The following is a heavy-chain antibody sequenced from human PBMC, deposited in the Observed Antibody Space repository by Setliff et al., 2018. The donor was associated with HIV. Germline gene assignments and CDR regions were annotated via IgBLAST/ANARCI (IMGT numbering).Heavy chain of an antibody. D-gene: IGHD3-16*01. V-gene: IGHV3-30*02. Sequence: PGESLKISCAASGFTFSSYGMHWVRQAPGKGLEWVAFIRYDGSNKYYADSVKGRFTISRDNSKNTLYLQMNSLRAEDTAVYYCAKDNDYVWGSFSAASKGRYGMDVWGQGTTVTVSS. CDR3: AKDNDYVWGSFSAASKGRYGMDV. CDR1: GFTFSSYG. CDR2: IRYDGSNK. J-gene: IGHJ6*02.